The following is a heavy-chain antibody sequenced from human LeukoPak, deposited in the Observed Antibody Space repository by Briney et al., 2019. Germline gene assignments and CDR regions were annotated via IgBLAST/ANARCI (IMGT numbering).Heavy chain of an antibody. Sequence: GGSLRLSCAASGFTFSSYAMNWVRQAPGKGLEWVSAISGSGGSTYYADSVKGRFTISRDNSKNTLYLQMNSLRAEDTAVYYCAKVFEYFEWLLGDDYWGQGTLVTVSS. J-gene: IGHJ4*02. D-gene: IGHD3-9*01. V-gene: IGHV3-23*01. CDR2: ISGSGGST. CDR3: AKVFEYFEWLLGDDY. CDR1: GFTFSSYA.